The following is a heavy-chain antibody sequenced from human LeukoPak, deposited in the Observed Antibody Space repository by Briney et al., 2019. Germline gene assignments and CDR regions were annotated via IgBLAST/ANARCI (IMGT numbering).Heavy chain of an antibody. D-gene: IGHD3-3*01. Sequence: SETLSLTCTVSGDSISTYYWSWVRQPPGKGLEWIGYIYSSGSTNYNPSLKSRVAISVDTSKNQFSLKLTSVTAADTAVYYCARRMSGYPNNWFDLWGQGTLVTVSS. CDR1: GDSISTYY. CDR3: ARRMSGYPNNWFDL. V-gene: IGHV4-4*09. CDR2: IYSSGST. J-gene: IGHJ5*02.